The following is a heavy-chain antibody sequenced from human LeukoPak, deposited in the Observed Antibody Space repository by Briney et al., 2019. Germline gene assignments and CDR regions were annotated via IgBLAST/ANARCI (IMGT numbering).Heavy chain of an antibody. CDR3: ARGRGAGRGSYMY. J-gene: IGHJ4*02. CDR2: INHSGST. Sequence: PSETLTLTCAVYGGSFSGYYWRWIRQPPGKGLEWLGEINHSGSTNYNPTLKSRVTISVDTSKNQFSLKLSSVTAADTAVYYCARGRGAGRGSYMYWGQGTLVTVSS. CDR1: GGSFSGYY. V-gene: IGHV4-34*01. D-gene: IGHD1-26*01.